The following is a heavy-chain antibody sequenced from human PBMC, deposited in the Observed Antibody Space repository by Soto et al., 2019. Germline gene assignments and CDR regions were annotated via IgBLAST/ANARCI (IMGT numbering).Heavy chain of an antibody. CDR1: GGSISSGDYY. Sequence: QVQLQESGPGLVKPSQTLSLTCTVSGGSISSGDYYWSWIRQPPGKGLEWMGYIYYSGSTYYNPSLTSRVTISVDTSKNQFSLKLSSVTAADTAVYYCARDTGYYDILTGYQQTYFDYWGQGTLVTVSS. D-gene: IGHD3-9*01. V-gene: IGHV4-30-4*08. CDR2: IYYSGST. J-gene: IGHJ4*02. CDR3: ARDTGYYDILTGYQQTYFDY.